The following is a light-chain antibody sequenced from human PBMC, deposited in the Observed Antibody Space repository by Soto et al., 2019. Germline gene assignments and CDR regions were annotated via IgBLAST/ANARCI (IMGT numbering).Light chain of an antibody. Sequence: DIQMTPSPSTLSASVGDRTPITCRASKSISSWLAWYQQKPGKAPKLLIYDASSLESGVPSRFSGSGSGTEFTLTISSLQPDDSATYYCQQCNRYPITFGQGTRLEI. CDR1: KSISSW. CDR3: QQCNRYPIT. J-gene: IGKJ5*01. V-gene: IGKV1-5*01. CDR2: DAS.